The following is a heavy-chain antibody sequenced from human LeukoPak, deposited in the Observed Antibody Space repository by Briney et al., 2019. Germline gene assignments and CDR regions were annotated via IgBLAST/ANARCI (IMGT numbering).Heavy chain of an antibody. CDR2: IIPILGIA. V-gene: IGHV1-69*04. Sequence: GASVKVSCKASGGTFSSYAISWVRQAPGQGLEWMGRIIPILGIANYAQKFQGRVTITADKSTSTAYMELSSLRSEDTAVYYCARESETYYYGSGSYYKIGPIDYWSQGTLVTVSS. CDR3: ARESETYYYGSGSYYKIGPIDY. J-gene: IGHJ4*02. CDR1: GGTFSSYA. D-gene: IGHD3-10*01.